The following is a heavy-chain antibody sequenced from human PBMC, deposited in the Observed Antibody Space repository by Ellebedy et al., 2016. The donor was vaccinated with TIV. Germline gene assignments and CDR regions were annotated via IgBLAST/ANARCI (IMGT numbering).Heavy chain of an antibody. CDR2: IYYSGST. V-gene: IGHV4-59*01. CDR3: ARVGLGYYDTANFDY. D-gene: IGHD3-22*01. J-gene: IGHJ4*02. Sequence: MPSETLSLTCTVSGGSISSYYWSWIRQPPGKGLEWIGYIYYSGSTNYNPALKSRVTISVDTSKNQFSLKLSSVTAADTAVYYCARVGLGYYDTANFDYWGQGTLVTVSS. CDR1: GGSISSYY.